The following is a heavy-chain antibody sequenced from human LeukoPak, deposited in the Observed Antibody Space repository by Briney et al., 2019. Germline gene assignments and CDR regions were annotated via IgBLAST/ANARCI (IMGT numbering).Heavy chain of an antibody. J-gene: IGHJ4*02. Sequence: GGSLRLSCAASGFTFSSYSMNWVRQAPGKGLEWVSYISSSSSPIYYADSVKGRFTISRDNAKNSLYLQMNSLRVEDTAVYYCARDLTYGSWYDYWGQGTLVTVSS. CDR1: GFTFSSYS. D-gene: IGHD6-13*01. CDR2: ISSSSSPI. V-gene: IGHV3-48*04. CDR3: ARDLTYGSWYDY.